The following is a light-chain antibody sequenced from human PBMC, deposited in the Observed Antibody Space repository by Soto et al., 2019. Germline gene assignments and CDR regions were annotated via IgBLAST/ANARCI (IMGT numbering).Light chain of an antibody. CDR1: QSVNDDN. Sequence: EIVLTQSPGTLSLSPGERATLSCRASQSVNDDNFAWFQQKPGQPPRLLIYDAYSRATGIPDRFSGSGSETDFTLTISSLEPEDLGVYYCLHRMNWPLTFGQGTRLEIK. J-gene: IGKJ5*01. V-gene: IGKV3D-20*02. CDR3: LHRMNWPLT. CDR2: DAY.